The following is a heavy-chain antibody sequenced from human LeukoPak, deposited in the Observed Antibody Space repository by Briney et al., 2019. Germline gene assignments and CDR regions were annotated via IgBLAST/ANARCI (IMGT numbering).Heavy chain of an antibody. CDR2: ISSSSSTI. V-gene: IGHV3-48*01. D-gene: IGHD6-6*01. Sequence: GGSLRLSCAASGFTFSSYWMSWVRQAPGKGLEWVSYISSSSSTIYYADSVKGRFTISRDNAKNSLYLQMNSLRAEDTAVYYCAREEGIAARPFDYWGQGTLVTVSS. J-gene: IGHJ4*02. CDR1: GFTFSSYW. CDR3: AREEGIAARPFDY.